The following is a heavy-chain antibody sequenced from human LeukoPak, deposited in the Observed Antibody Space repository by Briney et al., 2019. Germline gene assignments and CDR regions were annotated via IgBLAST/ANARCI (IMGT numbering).Heavy chain of an antibody. CDR3: ASGRSSTSGQVDY. D-gene: IGHD2-2*01. J-gene: IGHJ4*02. Sequence: SETLSLTCTVSGGSISSSSYYWGWIRQPPGKGLEWIGSIYYSGSTYYNPSLKSRVTISVDTSKNQVSLKLSSVTAADTAVYYCASGRSSTSGQVDYWGQGTLVTVSS. V-gene: IGHV4-39*01. CDR2: IYYSGST. CDR1: GGSISSSSYY.